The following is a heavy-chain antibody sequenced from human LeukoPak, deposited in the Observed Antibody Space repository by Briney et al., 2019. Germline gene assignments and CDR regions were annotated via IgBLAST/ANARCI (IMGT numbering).Heavy chain of an antibody. CDR1: GFTFSSYW. J-gene: IGHJ4*02. CDR2: IYSDGSST. CDR3: ASYPRNGYEYYFDY. D-gene: IGHD3-22*01. V-gene: IGHV3-74*01. Sequence: GGSLRLSCAASGFTFSSYWMHWVRQAPGKGLVWVSRIYSDGSSTNYADSVKGRFTISRDNSKNSLYLQMNSLRAEDTAVYYCASYPRNGYEYYFDYWGQGTLVTVSS.